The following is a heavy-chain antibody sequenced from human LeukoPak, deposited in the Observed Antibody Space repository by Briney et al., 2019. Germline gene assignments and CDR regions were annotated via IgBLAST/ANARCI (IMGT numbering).Heavy chain of an antibody. J-gene: IGHJ4*02. Sequence: GGSLRLSCAASGFTFSTYGMHWVRQAPGKGLEWVAFMHDDGNNKYHADSVKGRFTISRDNSKNTVDLQMNSLRPEDTAVYYCAKDALTLLRGVIIANDYFFHSWGQGTLVTVTS. CDR2: MHDDGNNK. CDR3: AKDALTLLRGVIIANDYFFHS. D-gene: IGHD3-10*01. V-gene: IGHV3-30*02. CDR1: GFTFSTYG.